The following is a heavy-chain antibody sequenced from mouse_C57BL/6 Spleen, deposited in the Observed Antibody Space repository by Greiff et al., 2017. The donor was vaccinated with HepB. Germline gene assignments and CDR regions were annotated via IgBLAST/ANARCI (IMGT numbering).Heavy chain of an antibody. CDR2: IDPNSGGT. J-gene: IGHJ1*03. CDR1: GYTFTSYW. CDR3: ARSFPYSNYEYFDV. Sequence: QVQLQQPGAELVKPGASVKLSCKASGYTFTSYWMHWVKQRPGRGLEWIGRIDPNSGGTKYNEKFKSKATLTVDKPSSTAYMQLSSLTSEDSAVYYCARSFPYSNYEYFDVWGTGTTVTVSS. D-gene: IGHD2-5*01. V-gene: IGHV1-72*01.